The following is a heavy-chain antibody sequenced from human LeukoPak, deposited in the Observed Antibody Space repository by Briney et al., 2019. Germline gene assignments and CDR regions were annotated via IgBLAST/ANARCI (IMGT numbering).Heavy chain of an antibody. CDR1: GFTFSSYA. Sequence: PGGSLRLSCAGSGFTFSSYAMHWVRQAPGKGLEWVAVISYDGSDKYYADSVKGRFTISRDNSKNTLYLQMNSLRAEDTAVYYCARVTFGVVIYYFDFWGQGALVTVSS. D-gene: IGHD3-3*01. J-gene: IGHJ4*02. CDR2: ISYDGSDK. CDR3: ARVTFGVVIYYFDF. V-gene: IGHV3-30-3*01.